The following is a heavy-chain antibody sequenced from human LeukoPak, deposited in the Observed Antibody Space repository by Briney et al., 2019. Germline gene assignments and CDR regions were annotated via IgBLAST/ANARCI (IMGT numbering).Heavy chain of an antibody. CDR3: ARVVGGAYYYYYYMDV. J-gene: IGHJ6*03. V-gene: IGHV1-18*01. D-gene: IGHD3-16*01. CDR1: GYTFTSYG. CDR2: TSAYNGNT. Sequence: GASVKVSCKASGYTFTSYGISWVRQPPGQGLEWMGWTSAYNGNTNYAQKLQGRVTMTTDTSTSTAYMELRSLRSDDTAVYYCARVVGGAYYYYYYMDVWGKGTTVTVSS.